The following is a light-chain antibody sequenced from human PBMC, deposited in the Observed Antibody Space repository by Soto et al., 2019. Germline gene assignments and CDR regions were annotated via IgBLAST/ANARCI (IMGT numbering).Light chain of an antibody. CDR3: QQYNNWWT. V-gene: IGKV3-15*01. J-gene: IGKJ1*01. Sequence: EIVMTQSPATLSVSPGERATLSCRASQSVSSNLAWYQQKPGQAPRLLIYGASTRATGIPARFSGSGSRTEFTLTFSSLQSEDFAVYYCQQYNNWWTSGQGTKVEIK. CDR2: GAS. CDR1: QSVSSN.